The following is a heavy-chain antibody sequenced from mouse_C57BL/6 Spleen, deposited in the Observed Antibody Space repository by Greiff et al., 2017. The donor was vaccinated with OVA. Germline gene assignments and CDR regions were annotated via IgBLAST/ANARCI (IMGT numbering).Heavy chain of an antibody. CDR1: GFTFSDYY. Sequence: ELMLVESEGGLVQPGSSMNLSCTASGFTFSDYYMAWVRQVPEKGLEWVANINYDGSSTYYLDSLKSRFIISRDNAKNILYLQMSSLKSEDTATYYCARDRGDGGAMDYWGQGTSVTVSS. CDR2: INYDGSST. CDR3: ARDRGDGGAMDY. J-gene: IGHJ4*01. V-gene: IGHV5-16*01. D-gene: IGHD3-1*01.